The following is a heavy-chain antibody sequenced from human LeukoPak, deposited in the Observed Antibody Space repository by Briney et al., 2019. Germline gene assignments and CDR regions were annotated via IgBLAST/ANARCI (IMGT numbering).Heavy chain of an antibody. J-gene: IGHJ3*02. CDR1: GFTFSSYW. Sequence: GGSLTLSCAASGFTFSSYWMHWVRQAPAKGLEWVSRIKGDGSSTTYADSVKGRFTISRDNAKNTLNLQMNSLRAGDTAAYYCARNRGYAFDMWGQGTMVTVSS. CDR2: IKGDGSST. CDR3: ARNRGYAFDM. D-gene: IGHD1-14*01. V-gene: IGHV3-74*01.